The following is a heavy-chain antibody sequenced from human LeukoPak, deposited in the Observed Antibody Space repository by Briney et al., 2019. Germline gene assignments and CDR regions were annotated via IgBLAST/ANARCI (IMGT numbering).Heavy chain of an antibody. CDR3: AKDYSGSWYYFDY. CDR1: GFTFSIYA. V-gene: IGHV3-23*01. Sequence: GGSLRLSCAASGFTFSIYAMTWVRHTPGKGLEWVSTISSGGRTYYADSVKGRFTISRDNSKNTLYPHMNSLRAEDTALYYCAKDYSGSWYYFDYWGQGTLVTVSS. J-gene: IGHJ4*02. CDR2: ISSGGRT. D-gene: IGHD6-13*01.